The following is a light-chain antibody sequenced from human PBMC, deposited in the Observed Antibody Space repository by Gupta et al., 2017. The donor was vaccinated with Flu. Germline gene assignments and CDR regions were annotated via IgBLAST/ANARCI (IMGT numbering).Light chain of an antibody. CDR2: RNN. CDR1: SSHIGSNY. V-gene: IGLV1-47*01. Sequence: QSVLTQPPSASGTPGHMVPIYCSGSSSHIGSNYVYWHQQLPVTARKLLINRNNQRPSGVPDLFSGSESGTSASLAISGLRSEDEADYYWAAWDDSLSGWVFGGGTKLTVL. CDR3: AAWDDSLSGWV. J-gene: IGLJ3*02.